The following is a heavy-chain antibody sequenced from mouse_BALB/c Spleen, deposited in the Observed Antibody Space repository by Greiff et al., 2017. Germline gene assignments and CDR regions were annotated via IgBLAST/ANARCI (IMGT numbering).Heavy chain of an antibody. CDR2: IYHGDGDT. J-gene: IGHJ4*01. D-gene: IGHD2-1*01. CDR3: ARENYGNDYAMDY. CDR1: GYTFTSYW. V-gene: IGHV1-87*01. Sequence: VQLQESGAELARPGASVKLSCKASGYTFTSYWMQWVKQRPGQGLEWIGAIYHGDGDTRYTQKFKGKATLTADKSSSTAYMQLSSLASEDSAVYYCARENYGNDYAMDYWGQGTSVTVSS.